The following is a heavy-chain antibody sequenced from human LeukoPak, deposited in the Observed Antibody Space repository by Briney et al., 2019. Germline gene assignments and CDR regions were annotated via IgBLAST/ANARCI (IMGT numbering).Heavy chain of an antibody. CDR3: ARHEPTYYYDSSGYYSRGHYFDY. CDR2: IYYSGGT. CDR1: GGSIGSYY. Sequence: SETLSLACTVSGGSIGSYYWSWIRQPPGKGLEWIGYIYYSGGTNYNPSLKSRVTISVDTSKNQFSLKLSSVTAADTAVYYCARHEPTYYYDSSGYYSRGHYFDYWGQGTLVTVSS. D-gene: IGHD3-22*01. V-gene: IGHV4-59*08. J-gene: IGHJ4*02.